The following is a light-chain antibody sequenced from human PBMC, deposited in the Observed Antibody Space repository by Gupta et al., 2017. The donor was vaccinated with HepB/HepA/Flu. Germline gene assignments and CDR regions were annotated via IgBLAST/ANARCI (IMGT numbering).Light chain of an antibody. CDR1: QSLLHSNGYNY. Sequence: AXISCRSSQSLLHSNGYNYLDWYLQKPGQSPQLLIYLGSNRTSGVPDRFSGSGSGTDFTLKISRVEAEDVGVYYCMQARQTPFTFGPGTKVDIK. J-gene: IGKJ3*01. CDR3: MQARQTPFT. CDR2: LGS. V-gene: IGKV2-28*01.